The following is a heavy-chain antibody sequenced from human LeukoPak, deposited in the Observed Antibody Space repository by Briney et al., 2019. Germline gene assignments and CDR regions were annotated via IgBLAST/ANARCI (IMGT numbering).Heavy chain of an antibody. D-gene: IGHD3-9*01. CDR1: GGTFSSYA. CDR2: IIPIFGTA. CDR3: ASYYDILTGYYPDYYCYGMDV. Sequence: ALVKVSCKASGGTFSSYAISWVRQAPGQGLEWMGGIIPIFGTANYAQKFQGRVTITADKSTSTAYMELSSLRSEDTAVYYCASYYDILTGYYPDYYCYGMDVWGKGTTVTVSS. V-gene: IGHV1-69*06. J-gene: IGHJ6*04.